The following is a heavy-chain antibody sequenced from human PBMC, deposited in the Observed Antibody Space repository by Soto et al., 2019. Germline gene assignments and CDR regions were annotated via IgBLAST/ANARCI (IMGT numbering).Heavy chain of an antibody. CDR3: ARGGAMVRGVIINSIDY. V-gene: IGHV3-33*01. CDR1: GFTFSSYG. Sequence: QVQLVESGGGVVQPGRSLRLSCAASGFTFSSYGMHWVRQAPGKGLEWVAVIWYDGSNKYYADSVKGRFTISRDNSKNTLYLQMNSRRAEDTAVYYCARGGAMVRGVIINSIDYWGQGTLVTVSS. CDR2: IWYDGSNK. J-gene: IGHJ4*02. D-gene: IGHD3-10*01.